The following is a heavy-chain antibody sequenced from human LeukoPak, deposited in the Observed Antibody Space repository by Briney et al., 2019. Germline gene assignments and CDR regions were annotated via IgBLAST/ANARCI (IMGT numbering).Heavy chain of an antibody. V-gene: IGHV3-30*04. Sequence: PGGSLRLSCAASGFTFSSYAMHWVRQAPGKGLEWVAVISYDGSNKYYADSVKGRFTISRDNSKNTLYLQMNSLRAEDTAVYYCARDTNGDHYFDYWGQGALVTVSS. CDR2: ISYDGSNK. D-gene: IGHD4-17*01. CDR1: GFTFSSYA. CDR3: ARDTNGDHYFDY. J-gene: IGHJ4*02.